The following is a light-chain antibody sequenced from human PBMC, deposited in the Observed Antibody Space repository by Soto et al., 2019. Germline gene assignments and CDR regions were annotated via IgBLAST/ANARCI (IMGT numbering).Light chain of an antibody. CDR3: QQTYAVPLT. CDR2: GAS. CDR1: KPISNY. V-gene: IGKV1-39*01. J-gene: IGKJ1*01. Sequence: DVQMTQSPSSLSASVGDTVTIACRASKPISNYLNWYQQKPGEVPKVLIFGASSLRSGVPSRFSGSGYGTDFTLTINNLHPDDIATYYCQQTYAVPLTFGQGT.